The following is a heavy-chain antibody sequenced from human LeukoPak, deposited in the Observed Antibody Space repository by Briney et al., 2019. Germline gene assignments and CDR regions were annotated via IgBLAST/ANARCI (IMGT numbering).Heavy chain of an antibody. CDR3: ARSKILRYFDWLLRDY. Sequence: SETLSLTCTVSGGSISSSSYYWGWIRQPPGKGLEWIGSIYNSGSTYYNSSLKSRVTISVDTSKNQFSLKLSSVTAADTAVYYCARSKILRYFDWLLRDYWGQGILVTVSS. J-gene: IGHJ4*02. V-gene: IGHV4-39*01. CDR2: IYNSGST. D-gene: IGHD3-9*01. CDR1: GGSISSSSYY.